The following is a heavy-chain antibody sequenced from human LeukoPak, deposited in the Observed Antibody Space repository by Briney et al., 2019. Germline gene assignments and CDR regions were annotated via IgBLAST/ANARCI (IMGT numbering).Heavy chain of an antibody. V-gene: IGHV4-34*01. D-gene: IGHD3-3*01. J-gene: IGHJ4*02. CDR3: ASAITIFGVAPFDY. CDR2: INHSGST. Sequence: PSETLSLTCAVYGGSFSGYYWSWIRQPPGKGLEWIGEINHSGSTNYNPSLKSRVTISVDTSKNQFSLKLSSVTAADTAVYYCASAITIFGVAPFDYWGQGTLVTVSS. CDR1: GGSFSGYY.